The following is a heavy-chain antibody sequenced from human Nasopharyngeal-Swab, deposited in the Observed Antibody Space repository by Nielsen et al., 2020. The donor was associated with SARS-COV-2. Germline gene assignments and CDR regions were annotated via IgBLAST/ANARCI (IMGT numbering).Heavy chain of an antibody. Sequence: GESLKISCAASGFTFTNFGMHWVRQAPGKGLQWVAFISYEGSKRYYTDSVKCRFTISRDHSKNTVYLQMNSLRTEDTAVYFCAKQGGVFHFRSSFYPDYWGQGSLVTVS. V-gene: IGHV3-30*18. CDR2: ISYEGSKR. CDR1: GFTFTNFG. CDR3: AKQGGVFHFRSSFYPDY. D-gene: IGHD3-3*02. J-gene: IGHJ4*02.